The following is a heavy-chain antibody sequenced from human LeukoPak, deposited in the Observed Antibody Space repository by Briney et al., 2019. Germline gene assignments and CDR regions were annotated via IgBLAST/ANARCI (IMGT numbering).Heavy chain of an antibody. Sequence: PGGSLRLSCAASGFTFSSYSMNWVRQAPGKGLEWVSSISSSSNYIYDTDSVKGRFTISRDNAKNTLYLQMNSLRAEDTAVYYCARDLDYGGYSNFDYWGQGTLVTVSS. CDR1: GFTFSSYS. CDR2: ISSSSNYI. D-gene: IGHD4-23*01. CDR3: ARDLDYGGYSNFDY. J-gene: IGHJ4*02. V-gene: IGHV3-21*01.